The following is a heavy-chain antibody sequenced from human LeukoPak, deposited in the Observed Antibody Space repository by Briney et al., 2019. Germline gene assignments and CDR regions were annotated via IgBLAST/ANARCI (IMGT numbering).Heavy chain of an antibody. D-gene: IGHD3-3*01. CDR3: ARAPSDIWIGHYPHFDY. CDR1: GYTFTSYY. V-gene: IGHV1-46*03. J-gene: IGHJ4*02. CDR2: INPSSGST. Sequence: ASVKVSCKASGYTFTSYYMHWVRQAPGQGLEWMGVINPSSGSTRYALKFQGRLTVTRDTSTSTVYMEMSSLRSGDTALYYCARAPSDIWIGHYPHFDYWGQGTLVTVSS.